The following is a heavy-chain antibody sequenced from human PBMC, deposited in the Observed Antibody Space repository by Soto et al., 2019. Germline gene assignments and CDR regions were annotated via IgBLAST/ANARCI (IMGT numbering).Heavy chain of an antibody. CDR1: GGSISSYY. J-gene: IGHJ4*02. CDR3: ARGASGWLHHDLYYLDY. Sequence: PSETLSLTCTVSGGSISSYYWSWIRQPPGKGLEWIGYIYYSGSTNYNPSLKSRVTISVDTSKNQFSLKLSSVTAADTAVYYCARGASGWLHHDLYYLDYWGQGTLVTVSS. D-gene: IGHD5-12*01. V-gene: IGHV4-59*01. CDR2: IYYSGST.